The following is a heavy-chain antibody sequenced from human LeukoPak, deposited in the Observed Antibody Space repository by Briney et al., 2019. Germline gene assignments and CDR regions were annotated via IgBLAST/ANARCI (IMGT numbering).Heavy chain of an antibody. CDR3: ARRYRFGELLSPFDY. J-gene: IGHJ4*02. Sequence: PGGSLRLSCAASGFTFSSYAMHWVRQAPGKGLEWVAVISYDGSNKYYADSVKGRFTISRDNSKNTLYLQMNSLRTEDTAVYYCARRYRFGELLSPFDYWGQGTLVTVSS. D-gene: IGHD3-10*01. V-gene: IGHV3-30-3*01. CDR2: ISYDGSNK. CDR1: GFTFSSYA.